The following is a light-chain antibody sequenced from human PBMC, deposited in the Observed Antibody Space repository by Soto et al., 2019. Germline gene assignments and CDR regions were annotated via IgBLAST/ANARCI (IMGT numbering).Light chain of an antibody. CDR1: QTISSW. J-gene: IGKJ1*01. V-gene: IGKV1-5*03. Sequence: DIQMTQSPSTLSGSVGDRVTINCRASQTISSWLAWYQQKPGKAPKLLIYKASTLTSGVPSRFSGSGSGTEFTLTISSLQPDDFATYYCQHYDSYPEAFGQGTKVDIK. CDR2: KAS. CDR3: QHYDSYPEA.